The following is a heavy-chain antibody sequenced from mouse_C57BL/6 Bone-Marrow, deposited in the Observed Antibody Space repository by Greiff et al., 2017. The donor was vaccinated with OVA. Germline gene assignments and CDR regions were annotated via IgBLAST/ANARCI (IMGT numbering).Heavy chain of an antibody. J-gene: IGHJ1*03. CDR1: GYTFTSYW. Sequence: QVQLQQPGAELVMPGASVKLSCKASGYTFTSYWMHWVKQRPGQGLEWIGEIDPSDSYTNYNQKFKGKSTLTVDKSSSTAYMQLSSLTSEDSAVYYCARGEPLWYFDGWGTGTTVTVSS. CDR3: ARGEPLWYFDG. CDR2: IDPSDSYT. V-gene: IGHV1-69*01.